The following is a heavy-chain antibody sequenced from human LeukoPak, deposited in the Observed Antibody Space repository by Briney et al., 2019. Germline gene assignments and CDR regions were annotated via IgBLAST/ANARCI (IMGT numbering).Heavy chain of an antibody. CDR3: ARGGLPGGFDY. V-gene: IGHV3-74*01. CDR1: GFTVSNSW. Sequence: GGSLRLSCAASGFTVSNSWMFWVRQAPGKGLMYVSEINNDGNRIRYVDSVKGRFNISRDGAKNTLFLQMNSLRDDDTAMYYCARGGLPGGFDYWGQGILVTVSS. CDR2: INNDGNRI. D-gene: IGHD7-27*01. J-gene: IGHJ4*02.